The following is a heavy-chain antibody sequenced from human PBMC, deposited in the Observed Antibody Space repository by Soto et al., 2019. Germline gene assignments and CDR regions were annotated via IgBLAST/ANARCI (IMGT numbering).Heavy chain of an antibody. J-gene: IGHJ4*02. CDR2: VSPGGGST. CDR3: AKRGTLTTVTPFDY. CDR1: GFRLRNFP. Sequence: GGSLRLSCVASGFRLRNFPMYWVRQAPGKGLEWVSVVSPGGGSTYYADSVKGRFTISRDNSKNTLYLQMNSLRAEDTAVYYCAKRGTLTTVTPFDYWGQGT. V-gene: IGHV3-23*03. D-gene: IGHD4-17*01.